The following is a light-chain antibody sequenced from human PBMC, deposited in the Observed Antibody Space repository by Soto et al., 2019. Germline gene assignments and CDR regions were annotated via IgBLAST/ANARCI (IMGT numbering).Light chain of an antibody. J-gene: IGLJ1*01. Sequence: HSVLAQPASVSGSPGQSITISCTGTDSDVGAYDSVSWYQQHPHKAPQLIIYKGTQRPSGVSNRFSGSTSGNAASLTISARQADDEADYFCCSSAPESTYVFGTGTKLTVL. CDR2: KGT. CDR1: DSDVGAYDS. CDR3: CSSAPESTYV. V-gene: IGLV2-23*01.